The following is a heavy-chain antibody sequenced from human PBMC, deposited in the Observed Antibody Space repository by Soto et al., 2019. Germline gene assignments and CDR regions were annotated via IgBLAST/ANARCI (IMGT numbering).Heavy chain of an antibody. V-gene: IGHV4-39*01. D-gene: IGHD3-10*01. J-gene: IGHJ5*02. CDR3: ARRSYGSGVDL. CDR2: IFYSGGT. CDR1: GGSISSSGHY. Sequence: QLQLQESGPGLVKPSEALSLTCTVSGGSISSSGHYWGWIRQTPGKGLEWIGHIFYSGGTHYNASFSSRGPISVDSSKNQLSLKVTSVTAAHTAVYYCARRSYGSGVDLWGRGTLVTVSS.